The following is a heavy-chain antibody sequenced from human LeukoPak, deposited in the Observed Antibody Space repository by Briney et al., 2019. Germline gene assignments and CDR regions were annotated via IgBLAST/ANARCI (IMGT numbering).Heavy chain of an antibody. CDR2: ISNSGST. D-gene: IGHD3-22*01. CDR1: GVSISSYY. Sequence: PSETLSLTCTVSGVSISSYYWSWNRQPPGKGLEWMDYISNSGSTNYNPSLKSRVTISVDTSKNQCSLRLSSVTAADTAVYYCARDPRYYDSNAYYYDNWFVPWGQGTLVTVSS. J-gene: IGHJ5*02. V-gene: IGHV4-59*01. CDR3: ARDPRYYDSNAYYYDNWFVP.